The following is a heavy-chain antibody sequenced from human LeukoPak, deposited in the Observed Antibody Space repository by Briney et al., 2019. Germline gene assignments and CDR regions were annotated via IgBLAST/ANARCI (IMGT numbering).Heavy chain of an antibody. CDR2: INPNSGGT. Sequence: ASVKVSCKASGYTFTGYYMHWVRQAPGQGLEWMGRINPNSGGTNYAQKFQGRVTMTRDTSISTAYMELSRLRSDDTAVYYCARDTGFQIGLVGYWGQGTLVTVSS. CDR1: GYTFTGYY. V-gene: IGHV1-2*06. CDR3: ARDTGFQIGLVGY. D-gene: IGHD1-14*01. J-gene: IGHJ4*02.